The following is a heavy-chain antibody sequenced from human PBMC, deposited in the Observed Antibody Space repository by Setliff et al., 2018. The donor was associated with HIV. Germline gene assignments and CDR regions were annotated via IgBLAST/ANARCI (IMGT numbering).Heavy chain of an antibody. J-gene: IGHJ3*02. Sequence: SLTCTVSGGSTSSSSYYWGWIRQPPGKGLEWIGSIYYSGSTYYNPSLKSRVTISVDTSKNQFSLKLSSVTAADTAVYYCARLGGGCGGDCYYAFDIWGQGTMVTVSS. V-gene: IGHV4-39*01. CDR1: GGSTSSSSYY. CDR3: ARLGGGCGGDCYYAFDI. CDR2: IYYSGST. D-gene: IGHD2-21*02.